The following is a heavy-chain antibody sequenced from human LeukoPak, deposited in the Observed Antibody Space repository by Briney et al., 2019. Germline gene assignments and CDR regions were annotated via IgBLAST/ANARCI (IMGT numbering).Heavy chain of an antibody. CDR2: ISSSSRTI. V-gene: IGHV3-48*01. D-gene: IGHD3-10*01. Sequence: GGSLRLSCAASGFTFSSYRMNWVRQAPGKGLEWVSYISSSSRTIYYADSVKGRFTISRDNAKNSLYLQMNSLRAEDTAVYYCARYGSGSYYVPYNWFDPWGQGTLVTVSS. J-gene: IGHJ5*02. CDR3: ARYGSGSYYVPYNWFDP. CDR1: GFTFSSYR.